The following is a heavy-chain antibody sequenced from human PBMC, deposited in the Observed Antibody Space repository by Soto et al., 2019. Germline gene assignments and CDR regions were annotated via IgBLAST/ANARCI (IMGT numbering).Heavy chain of an antibody. CDR1: GGSISSGGYY. D-gene: IGHD2-21*02. J-gene: IGHJ5*02. CDR3: ARDRDSYPFDP. CDR2: IYYSGST. Sequence: SETLSLTCTVSGGSISSGGYYWSWIRQHPGKGLEWIGYIYYSGSTYYNPSLKSRVTISVDTSKNQFFLKLSPVTAADTAVYYCARDRDSYPFDPWGQGTLVTVSS. V-gene: IGHV4-31*03.